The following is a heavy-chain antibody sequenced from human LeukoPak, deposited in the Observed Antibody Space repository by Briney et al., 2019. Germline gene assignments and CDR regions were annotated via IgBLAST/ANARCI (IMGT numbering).Heavy chain of an antibody. V-gene: IGHV4-4*07. Sequence: ASETLSLTCTVSGGSISSYYRSWIRQPAGKGLEWIGRIYTSGSTNYNPSLKSRVTMSVDTSKNQFSLKLSSVTAADTAVYYCAGTNTYYYDSSGYYGLRLGAFDIWGQGTMVTVSS. J-gene: IGHJ3*02. CDR1: GGSISSYY. D-gene: IGHD3-22*01. CDR2: IYTSGST. CDR3: AGTNTYYYDSSGYYGLRLGAFDI.